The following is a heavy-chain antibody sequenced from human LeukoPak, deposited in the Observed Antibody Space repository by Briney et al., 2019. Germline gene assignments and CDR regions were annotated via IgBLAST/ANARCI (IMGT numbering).Heavy chain of an antibody. V-gene: IGHV1-18*01. Sequence: GASVKVSCKASGYIFTFYGITWVRQAPGQGLECMGWISPHNGQTLYAHEVQDRVIMTTDASTTTAYMELRSLRSDDTAVYYCAKTREHDLNDLWGQGTLVTVSS. CDR1: GYIFTFYG. CDR3: AKTREHDLNDL. J-gene: IGHJ5*02. D-gene: IGHD1-26*01. CDR2: ISPHNGQT.